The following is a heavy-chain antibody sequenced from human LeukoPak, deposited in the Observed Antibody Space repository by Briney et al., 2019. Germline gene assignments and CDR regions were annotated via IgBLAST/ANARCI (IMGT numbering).Heavy chain of an antibody. J-gene: IGHJ4*02. D-gene: IGHD3-22*01. CDR3: ARAYYYDSSGYPPLGY. V-gene: IGHV1-69*05. CDR2: IIPIFGTA. Sequence: GASVKVSCKASGGTFSSYAISWVRQAPGQGLEWMGGIIPIFGTANYAQKFQGRVTITTDESTSTAYMELSSLRSEDTAVYYCARAYYYDSSGYPPLGYWGQGTLVTLSS. CDR1: GGTFSSYA.